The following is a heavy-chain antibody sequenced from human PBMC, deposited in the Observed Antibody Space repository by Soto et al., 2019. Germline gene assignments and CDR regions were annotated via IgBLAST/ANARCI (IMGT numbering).Heavy chain of an antibody. CDR3: ASFVVVTAMGGKNYFDY. Sequence: QVQLVQSEAEVKKPGSSVKVSCKASGGTFSSYAISWVRQAPGQGLEWMGGIIPIFGTANYAQKFQGRVTITADESTSTAYMELSSLRSEDTAVYYCASFVVVTAMGGKNYFDYWGQGTLVTVTS. V-gene: IGHV1-69*01. D-gene: IGHD2-21*02. J-gene: IGHJ4*02. CDR1: GGTFSSYA. CDR2: IIPIFGTA.